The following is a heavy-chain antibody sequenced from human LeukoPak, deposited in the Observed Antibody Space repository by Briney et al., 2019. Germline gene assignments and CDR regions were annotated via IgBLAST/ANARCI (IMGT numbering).Heavy chain of an antibody. J-gene: IGHJ1*01. Sequence: SETLSLTCTVSGGSISTSSYYWGWIRQPPGKGLEWIGTIYYSGSTYYNPSLKSRVTISVDTSKNQFSLKLSSVTAADTAVYYCARLVVVPAAISHFQHWGQGTLVTVSS. D-gene: IGHD2-2*01. V-gene: IGHV4-39*01. CDR2: IYYSGST. CDR3: ARLVVVPAAISHFQH. CDR1: GGSISTSSYY.